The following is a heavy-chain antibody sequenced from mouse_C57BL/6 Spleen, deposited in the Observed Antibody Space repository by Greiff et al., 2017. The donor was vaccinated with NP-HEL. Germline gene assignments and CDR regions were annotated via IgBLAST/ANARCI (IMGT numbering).Heavy chain of an antibody. J-gene: IGHJ2*01. CDR2: IWSGGST. D-gene: IGHD2-4*01. CDR1: GFSLTSYG. CDR3: ARNSRDYDEFDY. Sequence: VQLQQSGPGLVQPSQSLSITCTVSGFSLTSYGVHWVRQSPGKGLEWLGVIWSGGSTAFNAAFISRLSISKDNSKSQVFFKMNSLQADDTAIYYCARNSRDYDEFDYWGQGTTLTVSS. V-gene: IGHV2-2*01.